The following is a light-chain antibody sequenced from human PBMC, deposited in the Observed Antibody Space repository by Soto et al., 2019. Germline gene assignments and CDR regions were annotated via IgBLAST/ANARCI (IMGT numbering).Light chain of an antibody. J-gene: IGKJ4*01. Sequence: DIQMTQSPSSVSASVGGRVTITFRASQGISSWLAWYQQKPGKAPKLLISAASTLQSGVPSRFSGSGSETDFTLTISSLQPGDSATYYCQQAYRFPLTFGGGTKVDIK. CDR1: QGISSW. CDR3: QQAYRFPLT. V-gene: IGKV1-12*01. CDR2: AAS.